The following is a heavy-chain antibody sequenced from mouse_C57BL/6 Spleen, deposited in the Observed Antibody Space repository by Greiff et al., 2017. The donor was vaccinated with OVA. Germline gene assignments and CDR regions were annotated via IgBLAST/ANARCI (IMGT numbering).Heavy chain of an antibody. CDR2: INPSSGYT. CDR1: GYTFTSYW. V-gene: IGHV1-7*01. Sequence: QVQLQQSGAELAKPGASVKLSCKASGYTFTSYWMHWVKQRPGQGLEWIGYINPSSGYTKYNQKFKDKATLTADKASSAAYMQLSSLTYEDSAVYYCARSAITTGVATGYYFDYWGQGTTLTVSS. J-gene: IGHJ2*01. D-gene: IGHD1-1*01. CDR3: ARSAITTGVATGYYFDY.